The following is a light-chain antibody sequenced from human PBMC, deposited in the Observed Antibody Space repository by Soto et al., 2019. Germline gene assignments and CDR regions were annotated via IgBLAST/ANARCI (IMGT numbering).Light chain of an antibody. CDR1: QSVSTN. CDR2: YAS. Sequence: EIVMTQSPATLSVSPGERATLSCTASQSVSTNLAWYQQKPGQAPRLLVYYASTRATGIPARFSGSGSGTDFTLTISSLQSEDFAIYYCQQYNNWPPWTFGQGTKVEIK. J-gene: IGKJ1*01. V-gene: IGKV3-15*01. CDR3: QQYNNWPPWT.